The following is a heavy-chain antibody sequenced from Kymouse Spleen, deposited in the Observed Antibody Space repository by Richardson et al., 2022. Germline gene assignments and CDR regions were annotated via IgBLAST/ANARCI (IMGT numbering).Heavy chain of an antibody. CDR3: ARGDFWSGYPFDY. D-gene: IGHD3-3*01. Sequence: QVQLQQWGAGLLKPSETLSLTCAVYGGSFSGYYWSWIRQPPGKGLEWIGEINHSGSTNYNPSLKSRVTISVDTSKNQFSLKLSSVTAADTAVYYCARGDFWSGYPFDYWGQGTLVTVSS. V-gene: IGHV4-34*01. CDR2: INHSGST. J-gene: IGHJ4*02. CDR1: GGSFSGYY.